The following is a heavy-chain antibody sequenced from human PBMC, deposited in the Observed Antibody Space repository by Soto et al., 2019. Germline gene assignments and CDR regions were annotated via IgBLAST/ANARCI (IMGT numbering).Heavy chain of an antibody. CDR1: GDSISNYY. D-gene: IGHD6-13*01. J-gene: IGHJ3*02. CDR2: IYYSGST. V-gene: IGHV4-59*08. Sequence: QVQLQESGPGLVKPSETLSLTCNVSGDSISNYYWSWIWQPPGKGLEWIGYIYYSGSTNSNPSLKSRVTISVDTSKNQFSLKLNSVTAADTAVYYCARHLWVGSSWYLGAVDIWGQGTMVTVSS. CDR3: ARHLWVGSSWYLGAVDI.